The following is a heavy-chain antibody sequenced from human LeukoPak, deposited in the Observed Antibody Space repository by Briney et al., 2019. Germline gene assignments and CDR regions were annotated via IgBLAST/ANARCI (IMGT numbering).Heavy chain of an antibody. V-gene: IGHV3-30-3*01. Sequence: PGGSLRLSCAASGFTFSSYAMHWVRQAPGKGLEWVAVISYDGSNKYYADSVKGRFTISRDNSKNTLYLQMNSLKTEDTAVYYCTTDPQTYYYDSSGYSWGQGTLVTVSS. CDR2: ISYDGSNK. CDR1: GFTFSSYA. J-gene: IGHJ5*02. CDR3: TTDPQTYYYDSSGYS. D-gene: IGHD3-22*01.